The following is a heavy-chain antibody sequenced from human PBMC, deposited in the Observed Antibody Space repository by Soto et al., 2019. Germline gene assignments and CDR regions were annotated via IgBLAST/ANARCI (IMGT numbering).Heavy chain of an antibody. Sequence: QVQLVESGGGVVQPGRSLRLSCAASGFTFSSYGMQWVRQAPGKGLEWVAVISYDGSNKYYADSVKGRFTISRDNSKNTLYLQMNSLRAEDTDVYYCAKDQWGSVGVVAATYGGAVYRGQGTLVTVS. CDR2: ISYDGSNK. CDR1: GFTFSSYG. D-gene: IGHD2-15*01. J-gene: IGHJ4*02. V-gene: IGHV3-30*18. CDR3: AKDQWGSVGVVAATYGGAVY.